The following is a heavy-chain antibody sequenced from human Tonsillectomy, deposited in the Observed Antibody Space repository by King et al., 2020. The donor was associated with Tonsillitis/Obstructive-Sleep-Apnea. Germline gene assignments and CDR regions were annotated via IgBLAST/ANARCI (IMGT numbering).Heavy chain of an antibody. D-gene: IGHD3-3*01. Sequence: VQLVESGGGLVKPGGSLRLSCAASGFTFSNAWMSWVRQAPGKGLEWVGRIKSKTDGGTTDYAAPVKGRFTISRDDSKNTLYLQMNSLKTEDTAVYYCTKDLSYYDFWSGYFWGQGTLVTVSS. CDR1: GFTFSNAW. CDR3: TKDLSYYDFWSGYF. CDR2: IKSKTDGGTT. V-gene: IGHV3-15*01. J-gene: IGHJ4*02.